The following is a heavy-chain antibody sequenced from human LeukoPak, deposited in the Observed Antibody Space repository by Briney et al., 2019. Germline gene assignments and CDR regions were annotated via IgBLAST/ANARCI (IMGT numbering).Heavy chain of an antibody. CDR1: GFTFSSYS. D-gene: IGHD4-17*01. Sequence: GGSLRLSCAASGFTFSSYSMNWVRQAPGNGLEWVSYISSSSSTIYYADSVKGRFTISRDNSKNTLYLQMNSLRAEDTAVYYCAEDTVTTEWSAFDIWGQGTMVTVSS. CDR3: AEDTVTTEWSAFDI. CDR2: ISSSSSTI. V-gene: IGHV3-48*01. J-gene: IGHJ3*02.